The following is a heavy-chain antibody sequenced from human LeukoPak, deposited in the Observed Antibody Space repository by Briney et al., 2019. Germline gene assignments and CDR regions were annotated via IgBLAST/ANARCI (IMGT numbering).Heavy chain of an antibody. D-gene: IGHD3-10*01. V-gene: IGHV1-69*13. CDR3: AREKFTMVRGVITYNWFDP. CDR2: IIPIFGTA. J-gene: IGHJ5*02. CDR1: GGTFSSYA. Sequence: SVKVSCKASGGTFSSYAISWVRQAPGQGLEWMGGIIPIFGTANYAQKFQGRVTITADESTSTAYMELSSLRSEDTAVYYCAREKFTMVRGVITYNWFDPWGQGTLVTVSS.